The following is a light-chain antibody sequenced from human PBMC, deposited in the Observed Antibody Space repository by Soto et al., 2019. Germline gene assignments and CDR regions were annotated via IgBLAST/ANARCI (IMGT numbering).Light chain of an antibody. CDR1: QSVGTSW. V-gene: IGKV3-20*01. Sequence: EIVLTQSPGTLSLSPGERATLSCRASQSVGTSWLAWYQQKPGQAPRLLNYSTSSRATGIPDRFSGSGSGTDFTLTISRLEPEDSAVYYCQQYASSQWTFGQGTKVEIK. J-gene: IGKJ1*01. CDR3: QQYASSQWT. CDR2: STS.